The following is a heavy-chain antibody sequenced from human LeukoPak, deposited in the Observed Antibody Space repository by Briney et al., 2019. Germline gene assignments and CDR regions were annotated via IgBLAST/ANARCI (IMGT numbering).Heavy chain of an antibody. V-gene: IGHV1-69*05. D-gene: IGHD3-3*01. CDR3: ARELRFLEAFDY. J-gene: IGHJ4*02. CDR1: GGTFSSYA. CDR2: IIPIFGTA. Sequence: ASVKVSCKASGGTFSSYAISWVRQAPGQGREWMGRIIPIFGTANYAQKFQGRVTITTDESTSTAYMELSSLRSEDTAVYYCARELRFLEAFDYWGQGTLVTVSS.